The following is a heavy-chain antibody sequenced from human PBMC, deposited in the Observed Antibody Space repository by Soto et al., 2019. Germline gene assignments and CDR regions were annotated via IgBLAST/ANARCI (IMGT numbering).Heavy chain of an antibody. CDR1: GYTFTSYA. J-gene: IGHJ6*02. D-gene: IGHD5-18*01. Sequence: ASVKVSCKASGYTFTSYAMHWVRQAPGQRLEWMGWINPSGGSTSYAQKFQGRVTMTRDTSTSTVYMELSSLRSEDTAVYYCARDNTATYYYYGMDVWGQGTTVTVSS. CDR2: INPSGGST. CDR3: ARDNTATYYYYGMDV. V-gene: IGHV1-46*01.